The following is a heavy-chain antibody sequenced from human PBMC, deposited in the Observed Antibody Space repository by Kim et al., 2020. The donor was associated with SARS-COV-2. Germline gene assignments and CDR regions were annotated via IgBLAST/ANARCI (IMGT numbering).Heavy chain of an antibody. CDR2: IYTSGNT. CDR1: GGSISGYY. Sequence: SETLSLTCTVSGGSISGYYWTWIRQLAGKGLEWIGRIYTSGNTNYNPSLESRVTMSVDTSKTQFSLELTSVTAADTAVYYCARGLTAAGANNFDYWGQGT. CDR3: ARGLTAAGANNFDY. D-gene: IGHD6-13*01. J-gene: IGHJ4*02. V-gene: IGHV4-4*07.